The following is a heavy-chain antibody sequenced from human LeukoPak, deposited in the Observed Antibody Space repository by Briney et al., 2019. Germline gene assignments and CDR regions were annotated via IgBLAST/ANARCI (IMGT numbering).Heavy chain of an antibody. D-gene: IGHD3-16*02. CDR3: AREQLGMITFGGVIA. V-gene: IGHV3-21*01. CDR1: GFTFSSHS. J-gene: IGHJ5*02. CDR2: ISSSSSYI. Sequence: GGSLRLSCGASGFTFSSHSMNWVRQAPGKGLEWVSSISSSSSYIYYAASVKGRFTISRDDAKYSLYLQMNSLRAEDTAVYDYAREQLGMITFGGVIALGQGTLVTVSS.